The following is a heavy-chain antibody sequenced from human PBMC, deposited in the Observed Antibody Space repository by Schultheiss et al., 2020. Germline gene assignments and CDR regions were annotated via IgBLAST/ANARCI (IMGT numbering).Heavy chain of an antibody. CDR1: GFTFSSYA. J-gene: IGHJ4*02. D-gene: IGHD3-10*01. V-gene: IGHV3-23*01. CDR3: AKGRGAGSGSLNY. CDR2: ISGSGGST. Sequence: GGSLRLSCAASGFTFSSYAMSWVRQAPGKGLEWVSAISGSGGSTYYADSVKGRFTISRDNSKTTLYLQMNSLRAEDTAVYYCAKGRGAGSGSLNYWGQGTLVTVSS.